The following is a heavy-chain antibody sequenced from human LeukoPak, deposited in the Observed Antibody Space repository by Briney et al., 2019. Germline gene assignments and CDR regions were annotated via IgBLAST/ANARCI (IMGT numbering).Heavy chain of an antibody. CDR3: AKDRDSSSWYLGSCFGDY. V-gene: IGHV3-23*01. Sequence: GGSLRLSCAASGFTFSSYALSWVRQAPGKGLGWVSGISGSGGSTHYADSVKGRFTISRDNSKNTVYLEMNSLRAEDTAVYYCAKDRDSSSWYLGSCFGDYWGQGTLVTVSS. CDR2: ISGSGGST. J-gene: IGHJ4*02. CDR1: GFTFSSYA. D-gene: IGHD6-13*01.